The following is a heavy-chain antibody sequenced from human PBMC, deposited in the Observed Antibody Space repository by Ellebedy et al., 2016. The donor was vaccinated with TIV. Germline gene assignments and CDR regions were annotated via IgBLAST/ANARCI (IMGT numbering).Heavy chain of an antibody. CDR2: IKQDGSEK. CDR3: ARDHSMTTVTTGWFNP. CDR1: GFTFSSYW. Sequence: GESLKISXAASGFTFSSYWMSWVRQAPGKGLEWVANIKQDGSEKYYVDSVKGRFTISRDNAKNSLYLQMNSLRAEDTAVYYCARDHSMTTVTTGWFNPWGQGTLVTVSS. J-gene: IGHJ5*02. V-gene: IGHV3-7*01. D-gene: IGHD4-17*01.